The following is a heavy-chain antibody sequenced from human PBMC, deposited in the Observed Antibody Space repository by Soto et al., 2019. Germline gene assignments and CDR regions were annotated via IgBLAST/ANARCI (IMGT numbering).Heavy chain of an antibody. J-gene: IGHJ6*02. Sequence: GGSLRLSCAASGFTFSNAWMNGVLQATGKGLEWVGRIKSKTDGGTTDYAAPVKGRFTISRDDSKNTLYLQMNSLKTEDTAVYYCTTAPWELPHYYYYGMDVWGQGTTVTVSS. D-gene: IGHD1-26*01. V-gene: IGHV3-15*07. CDR3: TTAPWELPHYYYYGMDV. CDR2: IKSKTDGGTT. CDR1: GFTFSNAW.